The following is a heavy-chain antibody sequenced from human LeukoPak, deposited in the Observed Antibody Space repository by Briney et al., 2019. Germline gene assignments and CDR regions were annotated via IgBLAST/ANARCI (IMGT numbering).Heavy chain of an antibody. CDR1: GFTFNSHA. D-gene: IGHD2-2*01. CDR2: ISGRGDNT. V-gene: IGHV3-23*01. CDR3: AKGVVVAPDVTPFDY. J-gene: IGHJ4*02. Sequence: GGSLRLSCVASGFTFNSHAMSWVRQAPGKGLEWVSVISGRGDNTFYADSVKGRFTISRDNSKNTLSLQMNSLRAEDTAVYYCAKGVVVAPDVTPFDYWGQGTLVTVSS.